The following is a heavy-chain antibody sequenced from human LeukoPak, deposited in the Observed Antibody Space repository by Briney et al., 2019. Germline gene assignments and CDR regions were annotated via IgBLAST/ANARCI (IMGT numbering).Heavy chain of an antibody. CDR3: ARPLKYYDILTGYHNYYYGMDV. Sequence: GESLKISCKGSGCSFTSYWIGWVRQMPGKGLEWMGIIYPGDSDTRYSPSFQGQVTISADKSISTAYLQWSSLKASDTAMYYCARPLKYYDILTGYHNYYYGMDVWGQGTTVTVSS. V-gene: IGHV5-51*01. CDR2: IYPGDSDT. D-gene: IGHD3-9*01. CDR1: GCSFTSYW. J-gene: IGHJ6*02.